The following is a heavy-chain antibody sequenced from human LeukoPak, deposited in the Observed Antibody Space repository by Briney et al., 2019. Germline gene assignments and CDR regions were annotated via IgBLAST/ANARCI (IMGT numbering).Heavy chain of an antibody. CDR2: ISYDGSNK. CDR1: GFTFSSYA. D-gene: IGHD3-10*01. V-gene: IGHV3-30-3*01. Sequence: GGSLRLSCAASGFTFSSYAMHWVRQAPGKGLEWVAVISYDGSNKYYADSVKGRFTISRDNSKNTLYLQMNSLRAEDTAVYYCAKDAYYGYFDYWGQGTLVTVSS. J-gene: IGHJ4*02. CDR3: AKDAYYGYFDY.